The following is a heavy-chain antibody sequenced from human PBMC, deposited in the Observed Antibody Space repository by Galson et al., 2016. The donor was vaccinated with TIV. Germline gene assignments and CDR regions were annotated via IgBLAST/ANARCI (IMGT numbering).Heavy chain of an antibody. CDR2: MNPNSGNT. CDR1: GYTFISYD. CDR3: ARSGDYGDY. Sequence: SVKVSCKASGYTFISYDINWVRQATGQGLEWMGWMNPNSGNTGYAQKFRGRVTMTRNTSVRTAYMELSSLSSEDTAVYYCARSGDYGDYWGQGTLVTVSS. V-gene: IGHV1-8*02. J-gene: IGHJ4*02. D-gene: IGHD4-17*01.